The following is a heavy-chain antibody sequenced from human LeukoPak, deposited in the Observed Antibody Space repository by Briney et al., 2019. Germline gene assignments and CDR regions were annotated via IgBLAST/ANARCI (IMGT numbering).Heavy chain of an antibody. CDR1: GYTFTSYD. D-gene: IGHD3-10*01. J-gene: IGHJ3*02. CDR2: MNPNSGNT. V-gene: IGHV1-8*01. CDR3: AVEKLNYYGANGALDS. Sequence: ASVKVSCKASGYTFTSYDINWVRQATGQGLEWMGWMNPNSGNTGYAQKFQGRVTMTRNTSISTAYMELSSLRSEDTATYYCAVEKLNYYGANGALDSWGQGTMVTVSS.